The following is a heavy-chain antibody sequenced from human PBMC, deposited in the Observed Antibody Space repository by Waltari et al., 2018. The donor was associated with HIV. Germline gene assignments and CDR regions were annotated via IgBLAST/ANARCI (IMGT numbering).Heavy chain of an antibody. J-gene: IGHJ4*02. Sequence: EVQLVESGGGLVQPGGSLRLSCADSGFTVSSYWMHWVRQVPGKGLVWVSRVNGDASSTDYADSVRGRFTISRDNAKNTLYLQMNSLRAEDTAVYYCTRAVFWSGFFTDYFFDYWGQGTPVTVSS. CDR3: TRAVFWSGFFTDYFFDY. V-gene: IGHV3-74*01. CDR2: VNGDASST. D-gene: IGHD3-3*01. CDR1: GFTVSSYW.